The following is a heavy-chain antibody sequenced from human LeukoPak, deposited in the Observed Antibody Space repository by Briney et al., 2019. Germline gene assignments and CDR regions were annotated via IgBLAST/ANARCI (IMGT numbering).Heavy chain of an antibody. Sequence: GASVKVSCKASGGTFSSYAISWVRQAPGQGLEWMGGIIPIFGTANYAQKFQGRVTITADESTSTAYMELSSLRSEDTAVYYCARVKGPQWLAPAYWGQGTLVTVSS. J-gene: IGHJ4*02. V-gene: IGHV1-69*13. D-gene: IGHD6-19*01. CDR3: ARVKGPQWLAPAY. CDR1: GGTFSSYA. CDR2: IIPIFGTA.